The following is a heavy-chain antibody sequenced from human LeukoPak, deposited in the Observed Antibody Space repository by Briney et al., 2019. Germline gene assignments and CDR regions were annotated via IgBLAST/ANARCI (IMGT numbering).Heavy chain of an antibody. CDR1: GGSLNNYY. V-gene: IGHV4-59*01. CDR2: IYYSGTT. CDR3: ARGPDYGSGSIIFDY. J-gene: IGHJ4*02. Sequence: PSETLSLTCTVSGGSLNNYYWSWIRQTPGKGLEWIAYIYYSGTTNYNPSLKSRVTMSVDTSKNQFSLKLSSVTAADTAVYYCARGPDYGSGSIIFDYWGQGTLVTVSS. D-gene: IGHD3-10*01.